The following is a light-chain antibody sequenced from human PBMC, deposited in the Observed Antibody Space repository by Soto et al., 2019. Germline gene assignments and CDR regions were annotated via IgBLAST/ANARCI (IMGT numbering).Light chain of an antibody. V-gene: IGKV1-5*01. Sequence: DIQMTQSPSTLSGSVGYRVTITCRASQTISSWLAWYQQKPGKAPKVLIYDGSSLKSGVPPRFSGSGSGAEFTLTISSLRPDDFATYYCQQYRSYPLTFGQGTKVDIK. CDR2: DGS. CDR1: QTISSW. J-gene: IGKJ1*01. CDR3: QQYRSYPLT.